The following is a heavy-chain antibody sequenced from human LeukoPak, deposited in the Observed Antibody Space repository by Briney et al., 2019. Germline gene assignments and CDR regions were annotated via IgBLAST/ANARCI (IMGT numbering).Heavy chain of an antibody. CDR1: GYTFTGYY. J-gene: IGHJ6*02. Sequence: GASVKVSCKASGYTFTGYYIHWVRQAPGQGLEWMGWINPNSGGTNYAQKFQGRVTMTRDTSITYMEMSRLRSDDTAVYYCATPYCTNGVCSWDTNGMDVWGQGTTVTVSS. V-gene: IGHV1-2*02. D-gene: IGHD2-8*01. CDR2: INPNSGGT. CDR3: ATPYCTNGVCSWDTNGMDV.